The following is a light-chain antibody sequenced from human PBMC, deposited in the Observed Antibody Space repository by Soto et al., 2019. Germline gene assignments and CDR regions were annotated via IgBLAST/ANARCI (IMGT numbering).Light chain of an antibody. Sequence: EIVLTQSPATLSLSPGERAALSCRASQSVSSYLAWHQQKPGQAPRLLIYDASNRATGIPARFSGSGSGTDFTLTISSLEPEDFAFYYCQQRSNWPSTFGGGTKVEIK. V-gene: IGKV3-11*01. CDR1: QSVSSY. CDR2: DAS. J-gene: IGKJ4*01. CDR3: QQRSNWPST.